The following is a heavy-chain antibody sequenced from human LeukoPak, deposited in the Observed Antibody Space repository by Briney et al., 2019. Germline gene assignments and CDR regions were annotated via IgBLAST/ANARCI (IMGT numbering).Heavy chain of an antibody. V-gene: IGHV4-34*01. Sequence: SETLSLTCAVYGGSFSGYYWSWIRQPPGKGLEWIGEINHSGSTNYNPSLKSRVTISVDTSKNQFSLKLSSVTAADTAVYYCARRQKPLLVYLDYWGQGTLVTV. CDR2: INHSGST. CDR3: ARRQKPLLVYLDY. CDR1: GGSFSGYY. J-gene: IGHJ4*02.